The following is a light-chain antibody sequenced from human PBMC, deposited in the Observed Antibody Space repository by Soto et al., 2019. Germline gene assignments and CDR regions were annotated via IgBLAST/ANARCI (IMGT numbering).Light chain of an antibody. V-gene: IGKV3-20*01. J-gene: IGKJ4*02. Sequence: EIVLTQSPGTLSLSPGERATLSCRASPSVSNSYLAWYQQKPGQAPSLLIYGASSRATGIPDRFSGSGSGTEVFLTTSRLEQDDVAVEYCQQHCSSSLTFGEGTKVDIK. CDR3: QQHCSSSLT. CDR1: PSVSNSY. CDR2: GAS.